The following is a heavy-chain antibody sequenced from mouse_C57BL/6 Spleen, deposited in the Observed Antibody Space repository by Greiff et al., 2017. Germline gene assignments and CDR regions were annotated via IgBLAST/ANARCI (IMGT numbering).Heavy chain of an antibody. CDR1: GYTFTGYW. V-gene: IGHV1-9*01. CDR3: AATVVGYFDV. D-gene: IGHD1-1*01. CDR2: ILPGSGST. Sequence: QVQLRQSGAELMKPGASVKLSCKATGYTFTGYWIEWVKQRPGHGLEWIGEILPGSGSTNYNEKFKGKATFTADTSSNTAYMQLSSLTTEDSAIYYCAATVVGYFDVWGTGTTVTVSS. J-gene: IGHJ1*03.